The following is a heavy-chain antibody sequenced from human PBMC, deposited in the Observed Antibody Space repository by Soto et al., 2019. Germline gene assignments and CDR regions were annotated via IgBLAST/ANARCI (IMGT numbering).Heavy chain of an antibody. V-gene: IGHV4-39*01. J-gene: IGHJ6*02. Sequence: QLQLQESGPGLVKPSETLSLTCTVSGGSITSSTYYWGWIRQSPGRGLEWIGTIFYSGNTYYNPSLKSRVAISVDTSKNQCSLRLSSVTAADTAVYYCARHQAITATGNYYGMDVCGQGTTVTVSS. CDR3: ARHQAITATGNYYGMDV. D-gene: IGHD1-20*01. CDR1: GGSITSSTYY. CDR2: IFYSGNT.